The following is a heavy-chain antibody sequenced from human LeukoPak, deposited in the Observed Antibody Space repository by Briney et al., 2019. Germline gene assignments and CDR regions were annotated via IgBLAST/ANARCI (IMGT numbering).Heavy chain of an antibody. J-gene: IGHJ4*02. D-gene: IGHD4-11*01. CDR3: ATGDVTQGNPH. V-gene: IGHV1-2*02. CDR1: GYTFTGHY. Sequence: ASVKVSCKASGYTFTGHYIHWVRQAHGQGLEWMGWIIPNNGGTNYAQQFQGRVTMTKDTSISTAYMELTRLTSDDTAVYYCATGDVTQGNPHWGQGTLVTVSS. CDR2: IIPNNGGT.